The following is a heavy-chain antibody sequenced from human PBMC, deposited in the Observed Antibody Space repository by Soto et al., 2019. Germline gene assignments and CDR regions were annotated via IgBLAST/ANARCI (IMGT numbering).Heavy chain of an antibody. D-gene: IGHD6-13*01. CDR2: INHSGST. CDR1: GGSSSGYY. V-gene: IGHV4-34*01. J-gene: IGHJ4*02. Sequence: SETLSLTCAVYGGSSSGYYWSWIRQPPGKGLEWIGEINHSGSTNYNPSLKSRVTISVDTSKNQFSLKLSSVTAADTAVYYCARGLGVERYSSSWRRTFDYWGQGTLVTVSS. CDR3: ARGLGVERYSSSWRRTFDY.